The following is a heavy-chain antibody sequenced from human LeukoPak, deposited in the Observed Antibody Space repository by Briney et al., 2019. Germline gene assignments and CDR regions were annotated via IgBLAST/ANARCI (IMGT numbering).Heavy chain of an antibody. J-gene: IGHJ4*02. CDR3: ARLDSGSYLH. Sequence: SETLSLTCAVSGGSISSYYWSWIRQPPGEGLEWIGYIYTSGSTNYNPSLKSRVTISVDTSKNQFSLKLSSVTAADTAVYYCARLDSGSYLHWGQGTLVTVSS. D-gene: IGHD1-26*01. V-gene: IGHV4-4*09. CDR2: IYTSGST. CDR1: GGSISSYY.